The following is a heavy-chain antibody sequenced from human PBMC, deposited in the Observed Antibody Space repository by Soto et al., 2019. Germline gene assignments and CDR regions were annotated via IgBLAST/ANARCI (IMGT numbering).Heavy chain of an antibody. Sequence: PGESLKISCKGSGFTYTSHWIACVRQMHVKGLEWMGIIYPSDSDTRYSPSFEGQVTISADKSVSTAYLQWSSLKVSDTAIYYCARHVKRVNGLSPDYWGQVTVVTV. J-gene: IGHJ4*02. D-gene: IGHD2-8*01. CDR2: IYPSDSDT. V-gene: IGHV5-51*01. CDR3: ARHVKRVNGLSPDY. CDR1: GFTYTSHW.